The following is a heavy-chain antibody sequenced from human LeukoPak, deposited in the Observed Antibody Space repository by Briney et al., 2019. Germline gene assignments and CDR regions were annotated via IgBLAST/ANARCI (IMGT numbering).Heavy chain of an antibody. CDR2: ISPSSSYI. J-gene: IGHJ4*02. D-gene: IGHD1-26*01. V-gene: IGHV3-21*01. CDR1: GFTFSSYG. CDR3: ARTSTTVGTSINY. Sequence: GGSLRLSCAASGFTFSSYGMNWVRQAPGKGLEWVSSISPSSSYIYYADSVKGRFTISRDNAKNSLYLQMNSLRAEDTALYYCARTSTTVGTSINYWGQGTLVTVSS.